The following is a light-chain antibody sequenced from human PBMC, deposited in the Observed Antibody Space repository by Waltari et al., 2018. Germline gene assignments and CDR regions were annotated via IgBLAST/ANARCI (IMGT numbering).Light chain of an antibody. J-gene: IGKJ1*01. V-gene: IGKV3-15*01. CDR2: GAS. Sequence: EIVMTQSPATLSVSPGERATLSCRASQSVSNKLAWYQQKPGQAPRLLIYGASTRATAIPGRFSGSGSVTEFTLTISSLQSEDFALYHCQQYNSWPWTFGQGTKVEI. CDR3: QQYNSWPWT. CDR1: QSVSNK.